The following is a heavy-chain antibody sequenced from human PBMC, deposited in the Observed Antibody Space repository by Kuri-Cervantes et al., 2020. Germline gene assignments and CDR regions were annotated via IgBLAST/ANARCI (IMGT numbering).Heavy chain of an antibody. V-gene: IGHV3-23*01. J-gene: IGHJ4*02. CDR2: ISGSGGST. Sequence: GESLKISCAASGFTFSSYAMSWVRQAPGKGLEWVSAISGSGGSTYYADSVKGRFTISRDNSKNTLYLQMNSLRAEDTAVYYCARDPNYDYVWGSYRSPLDYWGQGTLVTVSS. CDR3: ARDPNYDYVWGSYRSPLDY. CDR1: GFTFSSYA. D-gene: IGHD3-16*02.